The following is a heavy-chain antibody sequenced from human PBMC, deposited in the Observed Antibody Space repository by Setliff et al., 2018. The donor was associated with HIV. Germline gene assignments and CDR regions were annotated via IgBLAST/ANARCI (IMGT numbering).Heavy chain of an antibody. J-gene: IGHJ4*02. CDR2: ISGDNGHT. D-gene: IGHD5-18*01. CDR1: GFTFSSYG. V-gene: IGHV1-18*01. Sequence: ASVKVSCKASGFTFSSYGISWVRQAPGQGLEWMGWISGDNGHTNYAQKFQGRVTMTTETSASTAYMELRGLRSDDTAFYYCVRGGIQLWIGSLDSWGQGTLVTVSS. CDR3: VRGGIQLWIGSLDS.